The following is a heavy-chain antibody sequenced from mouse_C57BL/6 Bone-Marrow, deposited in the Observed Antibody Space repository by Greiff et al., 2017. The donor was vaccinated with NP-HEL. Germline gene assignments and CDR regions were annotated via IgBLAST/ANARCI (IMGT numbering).Heavy chain of an antibody. CDR3: AKHESYGSSYGWAMDY. V-gene: IGHV5-12*01. CDR2: ISNGGGSS. Sequence: EVQVVESGGGLVQPGGSLKLSCAASGFTFSDYYMYWVRQTPEKRLEWVAYISNGGGSSYYPDTVKGRFTFSRDNAKNTLYLQVSRLKSEDTAMCYCAKHESYGSSYGWAMDYWGQGTSVTVSS. D-gene: IGHD1-1*01. CDR1: GFTFSDYY. J-gene: IGHJ4*01.